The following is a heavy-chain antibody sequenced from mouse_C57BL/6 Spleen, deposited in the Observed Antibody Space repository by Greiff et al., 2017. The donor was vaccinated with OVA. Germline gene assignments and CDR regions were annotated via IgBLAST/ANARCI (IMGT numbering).Heavy chain of an antibody. CDR1: GFNIKDDY. V-gene: IGHV14-4*01. Sequence: EVMLVESGAELVRPGASVKLSCTASGFNIKDDYMHWLKQRPKRGLEWIGWIDPEIGDPEYASKFRGKATITADTSSNTAYLQLSSLTSEDTAVYYCTTRSYDFAYWGQGTLVTVSA. J-gene: IGHJ3*01. CDR3: TTRSYDFAY. CDR2: IDPEIGDP. D-gene: IGHD1-1*01.